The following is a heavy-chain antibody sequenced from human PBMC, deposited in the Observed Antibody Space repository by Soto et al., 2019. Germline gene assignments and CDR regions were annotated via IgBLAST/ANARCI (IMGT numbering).Heavy chain of an antibody. CDR3: ARDSALLLGYYYYGMDV. CDR2: SYTSGST. J-gene: IGHJ6*02. D-gene: IGHD2-15*01. CDR1: GGSISSYY. Sequence: QVQLQESGPGLVKPSETLSLTCTVSGGSISSYYWSWIRQPAGKGLEWIGRSYTSGSTNYTPPLKSRVTMSVDTSKNQFSLKLSSVTAADAAMYYCARDSALLLGYYYYGMDVWGQGTTVTVSS. V-gene: IGHV4-4*07.